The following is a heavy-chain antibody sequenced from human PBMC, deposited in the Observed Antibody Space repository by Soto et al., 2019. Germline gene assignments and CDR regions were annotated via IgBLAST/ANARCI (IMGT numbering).Heavy chain of an antibody. CDR2: IFYSGSF. V-gene: IGHV4-31*02. J-gene: IGHJ4*02. CDR1: GDSISSGGSY. D-gene: IGHD3-3*01. Sequence: SETLSLTCTVSGDSISSGGSYWNWIRQRPGKGLEWMGYIFYSGSFYYTPSLRGRVMMSADTSKNQFYLRLSSVTAADTAVYYCVRAPETPTIFGVVRPYFFNHWGQGTLVTVSS. CDR3: VRAPETPTIFGVVRPYFFNH.